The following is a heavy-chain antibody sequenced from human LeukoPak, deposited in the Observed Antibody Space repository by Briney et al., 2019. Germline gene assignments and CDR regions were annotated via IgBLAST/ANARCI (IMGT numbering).Heavy chain of an antibody. V-gene: IGHV3-33*01. CDR3: ARETTTLDY. J-gene: IGHJ4*02. D-gene: IGHD1-26*01. Sequence: PGRSLRLSCAASGFTFSSYGMHWVRQAPGKGLEWVAVIWYDGSNKFYADSVKGRFTIFRDNSKNTLYLQMNSLRAEDTAVYYCARETTTLDYWGQGTLVTVSS. CDR1: GFTFSSYG. CDR2: IWYDGSNK.